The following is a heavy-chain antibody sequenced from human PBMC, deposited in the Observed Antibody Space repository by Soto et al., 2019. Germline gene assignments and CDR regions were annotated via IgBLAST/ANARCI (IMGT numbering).Heavy chain of an antibody. J-gene: IGHJ5*02. D-gene: IGHD3-9*01. CDR1: GYTFTSYY. CDR2: INPSGGST. CDR3: ARGLLRYFDWLREWFDP. V-gene: IGHV1-46*03. Sequence: QVQLVQSGAEVKKPGASVKVSCKASGYTFTSYYMHWVRQAPGQGLEWMGIINPSGGSTSYAQKFQGRVTMTRDTSTSTVYMELSSLRSEDTAVYYCARGLLRYFDWLREWFDPWGQGTLVTVSS.